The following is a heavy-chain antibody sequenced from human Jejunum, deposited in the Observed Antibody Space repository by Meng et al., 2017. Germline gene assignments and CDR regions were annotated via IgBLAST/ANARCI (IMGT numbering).Heavy chain of an antibody. Sequence: QVQVVESWGGFVKSGGSLRLSCAASGFSFSDYYMSWIRQAPGKGLEWVSYISGSASNIYYADSVQGRFTISRDNSKKSLYLQMNSLRADDTAVYYCARRAGSSGSYATDYWGQGTLVTVSS. J-gene: IGHJ4*02. CDR1: GFSFSDYY. V-gene: IGHV3-11*01. D-gene: IGHD6-19*01. CDR3: ARRAGSSGSYATDY. CDR2: ISGSASNI.